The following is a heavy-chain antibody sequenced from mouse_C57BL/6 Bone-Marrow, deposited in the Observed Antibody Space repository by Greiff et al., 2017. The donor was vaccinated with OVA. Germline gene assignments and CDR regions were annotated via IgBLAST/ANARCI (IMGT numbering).Heavy chain of an antibody. CDR2: ISGGGGNT. J-gene: IGHJ2*01. CDR3: ARRDYYGSRFDY. Sequence: DVHLVESGGGLVKPGGSLKLSCAASGFTFSSYTMSWVRQTPEKRLEWVATISGGGGNTYYPDSVKGRFTISRDNAKNTLYLQMSSLRSEDTALYYCARRDYYGSRFDYWGQGTTLTVSS. V-gene: IGHV5-9*01. CDR1: GFTFSSYT. D-gene: IGHD1-1*01.